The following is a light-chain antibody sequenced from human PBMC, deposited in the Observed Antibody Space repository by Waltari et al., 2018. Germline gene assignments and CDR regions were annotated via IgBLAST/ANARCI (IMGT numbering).Light chain of an antibody. CDR3: QHYVRLPAT. J-gene: IGKJ1*01. Sequence: EIVLTQSPGILSLSPGERATLSCRASQGVSRTLAWYQQRPGQAPRLLSYGASSRATGIPDRFSGVGSGTDFSLTISRLEPEDFAVYYCQHYVRLPATFGQGTKVEIK. CDR1: QGVSRT. V-gene: IGKV3-20*01. CDR2: GAS.